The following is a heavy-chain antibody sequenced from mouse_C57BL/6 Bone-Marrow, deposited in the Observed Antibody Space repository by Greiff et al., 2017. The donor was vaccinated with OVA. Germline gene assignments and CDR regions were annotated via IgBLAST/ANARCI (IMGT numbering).Heavy chain of an antibody. CDR1: GYAFSSSW. J-gene: IGHJ4*01. D-gene: IGHD2-10*01. CDR3: ARPSYYGHAMDY. V-gene: IGHV1-82*01. Sequence: QVQLKQSGPELVKPGASVKISCKASGYAFSSSWMNWVKQRPGKGLEWIGRIYPGDGDTNYNGKFKGKATLTADKSSSTAYMQLSSLTSEDSAVYVCARPSYYGHAMDYWGQGTSVTVSS. CDR2: IYPGDGDT.